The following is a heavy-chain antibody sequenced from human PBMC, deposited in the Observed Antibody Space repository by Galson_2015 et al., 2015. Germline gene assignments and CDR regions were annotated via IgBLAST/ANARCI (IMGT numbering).Heavy chain of an antibody. Sequence: SETPSLTLAIFCGAFWDLYWRWIRQPPGEGAEMVGGINQKGSPQDKPSLKSRVTISIDTSKNQFSLRVTSVSAADTAVYYCARVRTCTSCYRHSYYHDMDVWGKGTTVTVSS. V-gene: IGHV4-34*01. CDR1: CGAFWDLY. J-gene: IGHJ6*03. CDR2: INQKGSP. CDR3: ARVRTCTSCYRHSYYHDMDV. D-gene: IGHD2-2*01.